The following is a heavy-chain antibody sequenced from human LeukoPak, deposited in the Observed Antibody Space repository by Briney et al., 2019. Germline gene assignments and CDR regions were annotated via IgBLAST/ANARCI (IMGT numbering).Heavy chain of an antibody. CDR1: GGSITQTNY. V-gene: IGHV4-4*02. CDR2: VNLQGST. Sequence: PSETLSLTCDVSGGSITQTNYWTLVRQPPGKGLEWIGEVNLQGSTNYNPSLMRRVAISVDTSANHVSLQLTSVTAADTAVYYCAREGGPYRPLDYSGQGTLVTVSS. CDR3: AREGGPYRPLDY. J-gene: IGHJ4*02.